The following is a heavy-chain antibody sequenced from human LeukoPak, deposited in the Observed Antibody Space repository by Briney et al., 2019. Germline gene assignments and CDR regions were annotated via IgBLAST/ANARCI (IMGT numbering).Heavy chain of an antibody. CDR1: GGSISSGGYS. Sequence: SQTLSLTCAVSGGSISSGGYSWSWIRQPPGKGLEWIGYIYHSGSTYYNPSLKSRVTISEDRCKNQFSLRLSSVTAADTAVYYCARGKVATINWFDPWGQGTLVTVSS. J-gene: IGHJ5*02. V-gene: IGHV4-30-2*01. D-gene: IGHD5-24*01. CDR3: ARGKVATINWFDP. CDR2: IYHSGST.